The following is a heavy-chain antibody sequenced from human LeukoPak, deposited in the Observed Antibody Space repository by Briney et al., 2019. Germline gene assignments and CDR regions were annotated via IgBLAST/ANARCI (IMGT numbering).Heavy chain of an antibody. V-gene: IGHV4-59*08. Sequence: PSETLSLTCTVSGGSISSYYWSWIRQPPGKGLEWIGYIYYSGSTNYNPSLKSRVAISVDTSKNQFSLKLSSVTAADTAVYYCASLGGWELPKHRIFDYWGQGTLVTVSS. CDR1: GGSISSYY. CDR3: ASLGGWELPKHRIFDY. D-gene: IGHD1-26*01. J-gene: IGHJ4*02. CDR2: IYYSGST.